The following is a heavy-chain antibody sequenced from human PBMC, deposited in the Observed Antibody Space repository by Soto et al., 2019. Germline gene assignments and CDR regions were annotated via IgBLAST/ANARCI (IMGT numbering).Heavy chain of an antibody. V-gene: IGHV3-11*01. J-gene: IGHJ6*02. CDR1: GFTFSDYS. CDR3: SRESYTRGWTEYSHGMDV. Sequence: GGSLRLSCAASGFTFSDYSLTWIRQAPGKGLEWISYIGNSASAKYYADSVRGRFTISRDNAKSSLFLQMNSLRVEDTAVYYCSRESYTRGWTEYSHGMDVWGQGTTVTVSS. D-gene: IGHD6-19*01. CDR2: IGNSASAK.